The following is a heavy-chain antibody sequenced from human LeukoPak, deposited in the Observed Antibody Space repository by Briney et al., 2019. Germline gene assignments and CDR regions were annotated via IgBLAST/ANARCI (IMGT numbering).Heavy chain of an antibody. J-gene: IGHJ4*02. Sequence: GGSLRLSCAASGFTVSSNYMSWVRQAPGKGLEWGSDIYSGGSTYYADSVKGRFTISRDNSKHTLYLQMNSLRAEDTAVYYCAREARYYDSSGYYYPDYWGQGTLVTVSS. V-gene: IGHV3-53*01. CDR3: AREARYYDSSGYYYPDY. CDR2: IYSGGST. D-gene: IGHD3-22*01. CDR1: GFTVSSNY.